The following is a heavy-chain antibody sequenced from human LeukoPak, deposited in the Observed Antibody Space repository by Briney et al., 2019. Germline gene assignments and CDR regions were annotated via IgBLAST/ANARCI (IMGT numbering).Heavy chain of an antibody. J-gene: IGHJ4*02. D-gene: IGHD4-11*01. CDR1: GYSFTSYW. CDR3: ARLSTPFYSKLYEYFDY. V-gene: IGHV5-51*01. CDR2: IYPGDSDT. Sequence: GESLKISCKGSGYSFTSYWIGWVRQMPGKGVEWMGIIYPGDSDTKYSPSFQGQVTISADKSISTAYLRWSSLKASHTAMYYCARLSTPFYSKLYEYFDYWGQGTLVTVSS.